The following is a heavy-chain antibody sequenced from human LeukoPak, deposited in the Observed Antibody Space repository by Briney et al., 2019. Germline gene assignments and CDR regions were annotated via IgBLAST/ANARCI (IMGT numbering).Heavy chain of an antibody. CDR1: GFTFSSYS. CDR2: IWYDGSNK. J-gene: IGHJ4*02. V-gene: IGHV3-33*08. CDR3: AGSIAVAGTIDY. D-gene: IGHD6-19*01. Sequence: GGSLRLSCAASGFTFSSYSMNWVRQAPGKGLEWVAVIWYDGSNKYYADSAKSRFTISRDNSKNTLYLQMNSLRAEDTAVYYCAGSIAVAGTIDYWGQGTLVTVSS.